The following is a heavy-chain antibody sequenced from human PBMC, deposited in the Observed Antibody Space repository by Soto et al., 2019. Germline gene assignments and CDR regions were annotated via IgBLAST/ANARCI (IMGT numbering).Heavy chain of an antibody. CDR1: GFTFRNQD. Sequence: GGSLRLSCVGSGFTFRNQDMRWVRQAPGKGLEWVSGISGRGGVTYYADSVKGRFTISRDNSKNTLYLQMNNLRVDDTAAYFCSKDLTGFRVLDSGTYHYSYYGMDVWGQGTTVTVSS. J-gene: IGHJ6*02. CDR2: ISGRGGVT. CDR3: SKDLTGFRVLDSGTYHYSYYGMDV. D-gene: IGHD3-9*01. V-gene: IGHV3-23*01.